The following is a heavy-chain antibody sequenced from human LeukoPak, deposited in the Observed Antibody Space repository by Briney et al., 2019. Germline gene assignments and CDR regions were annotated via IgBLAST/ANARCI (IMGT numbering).Heavy chain of an antibody. V-gene: IGHV6-1*01. D-gene: IGHD5-12*01. CDR2: TYYRSKWYN. CDR1: GDSVSSNSAA. J-gene: IGHJ5*02. Sequence: SQTLSLTCAISGDSVSSNSAAWNWIRQSPSRGLEWLGRTYYRSKWYNDYAVSVKGRITINPDTSKNQFSLQLNSVTPEDTAVYYCARDPSLYSGYVGGWFDPWGQGTLVTVSS. CDR3: ARDPSLYSGYVGGWFDP.